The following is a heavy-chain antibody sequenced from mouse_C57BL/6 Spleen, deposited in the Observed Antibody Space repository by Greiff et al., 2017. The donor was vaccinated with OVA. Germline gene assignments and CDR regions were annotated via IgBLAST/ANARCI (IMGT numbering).Heavy chain of an antibody. V-gene: IGHV1-19*01. J-gene: IGHJ1*03. CDR1: GYTFTDYY. CDR3: ARRGYYGSSYWYFDV. Sequence: VQLKESGPVLVKPGASVKMSCKASGYTFTDYYMNWVKQSHGKSLEWIGVINPYNGGTSYNQKFKGKATLTVDKSSSTAYMELNSLTSEDSAVYYCARRGYYGSSYWYFDVWGTGTTVTVSS. D-gene: IGHD1-1*01. CDR2: INPYNGGT.